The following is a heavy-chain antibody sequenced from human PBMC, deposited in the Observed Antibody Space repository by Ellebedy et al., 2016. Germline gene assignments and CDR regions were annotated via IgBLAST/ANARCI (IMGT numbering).Heavy chain of an antibody. J-gene: IGHJ2*01. V-gene: IGHV4-59*01. CDR3: ARGSGRWLWPQAHFDL. CDR2: IFYSGST. CDR1: GGSISSYY. Sequence: SETLSLTCTVSGGSISSYYWSWIRQPPGKGLEWIGYIFYSGSTNYNPSLKSRVTISVDTSKNQFSLKLSSVTAADTAVYYCARGSGRWLWPQAHFDLWGRGTLVTVSS. D-gene: IGHD3-22*01.